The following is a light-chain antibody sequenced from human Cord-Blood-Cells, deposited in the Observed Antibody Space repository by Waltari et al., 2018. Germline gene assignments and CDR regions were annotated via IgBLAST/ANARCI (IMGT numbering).Light chain of an antibody. Sequence: DIQMTKSPSSLSASVGDRVTITCQASQDISNYLNWYQQKPGKAPKLLIYDASNLETGVPSRFSGSGSGTDFTFTISSLQPEDIATYYCQQYDNLPPGTFGQGTKLEIK. J-gene: IGKJ2*01. CDR2: DAS. V-gene: IGKV1-33*01. CDR3: QQYDNLPPGT. CDR1: QDISNY.